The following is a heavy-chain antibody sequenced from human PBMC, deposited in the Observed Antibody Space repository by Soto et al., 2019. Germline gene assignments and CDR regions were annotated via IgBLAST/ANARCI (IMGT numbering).Heavy chain of an antibody. CDR2: ISYDGSNK. CDR3: ARDSARDYYDSSGPYRDI. D-gene: IGHD3-22*01. Sequence: PGGSLRLSCAASGFTFSSYAMHWVRQAPGKGLEWVAVISYDGSNKYYADSVKGRFTISRDNSKNTLYLQMNSLRAEDTAVYYCARDSARDYYDSSGPYRDIWGQGTMVTVSS. V-gene: IGHV3-30-3*01. CDR1: GFTFSSYA. J-gene: IGHJ3*02.